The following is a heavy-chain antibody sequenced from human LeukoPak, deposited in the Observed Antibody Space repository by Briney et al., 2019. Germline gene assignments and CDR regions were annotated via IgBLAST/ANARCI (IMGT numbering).Heavy chain of an antibody. Sequence: PGGSLRLSCAASGFTVSSNYMSWVRQAPGKGLEWVAFIRYDGSNKYYADSVKGRFTISRDNSKNTLYLQMNSLRAEDTAVYYCAKDGLYGSGNYYNKGGPRQYYFDYWGQGTLVTVSS. CDR1: GFTVSSNY. J-gene: IGHJ4*02. D-gene: IGHD3-10*01. CDR3: AKDGLYGSGNYYNKGGPRQYYFDY. V-gene: IGHV3-30*02. CDR2: IRYDGSNK.